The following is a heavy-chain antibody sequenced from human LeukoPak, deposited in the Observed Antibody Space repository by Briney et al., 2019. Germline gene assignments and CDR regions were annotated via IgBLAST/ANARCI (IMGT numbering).Heavy chain of an antibody. CDR2: IAGGDDR. CDR3: AKGYRYFDWFGAFDI. D-gene: IGHD3-9*01. CDR1: GFIFSPYA. Sequence: PGGSLRLSCAASGFIFSPYAMSWVRQAPGKGLEWVAGIAGGDDRFYADSVKGRFSISRDNAKNSLYLQMNSLRAEDTALYYCAKGYRYFDWFGAFDIWGQGTMVTVSS. V-gene: IGHV3-23*01. J-gene: IGHJ3*02.